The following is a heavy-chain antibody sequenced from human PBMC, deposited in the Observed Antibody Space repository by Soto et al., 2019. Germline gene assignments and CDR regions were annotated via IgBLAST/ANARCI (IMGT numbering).Heavy chain of an antibody. D-gene: IGHD2-15*01. Sequence: QVQLQESGPGLVKPSQTLSLTCTVSGGSISSGGNYWSWIRQHPGKGLEWIGYIYYSGSTYYNPSLKSRVTISVDTSKNQFSVKLSSVTAADTAVYYCARDPSVANYWYFDLWAVAPWSLSPQ. V-gene: IGHV4-31*03. CDR1: GGSISSGGNY. CDR3: ARDPSVANYWYFDL. CDR2: IYYSGST. J-gene: IGHJ2*01.